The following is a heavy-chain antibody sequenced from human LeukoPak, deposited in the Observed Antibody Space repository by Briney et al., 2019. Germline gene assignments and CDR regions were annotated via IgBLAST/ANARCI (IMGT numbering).Heavy chain of an antibody. Sequence: ASVKVSCKASGYTFTGYYMHWVRQAPGQGLEWMGWINPNSGGTDYAQKFQGRVTMTRDTSISTAYMELSRLRSDDTAMYYCARILTTVTTMDYWGQGTLVTVSS. CDR1: GYTFTGYY. CDR2: INPNSGGT. CDR3: ARILTTVTTMDY. J-gene: IGHJ4*02. D-gene: IGHD4-17*01. V-gene: IGHV1-2*02.